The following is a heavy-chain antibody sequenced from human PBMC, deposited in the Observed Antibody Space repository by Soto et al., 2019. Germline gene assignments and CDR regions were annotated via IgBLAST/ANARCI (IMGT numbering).Heavy chain of an antibody. CDR3: ARYPRGGYYPFDY. V-gene: IGHV1-8*02. CDR2: MNPSSGNT. D-gene: IGHD2-15*01. CDR1: GYTFTSYY. Sequence: ASVKVSCKASGYTFTSYYMHWVRQAPGQGLEWMGWMNPSSGNTGYAQKFQGRVTMTRNTSISTAYMELSSLRSEDTAVYYCARYPRGGYYPFDYWGQGTLVTVSS. J-gene: IGHJ4*02.